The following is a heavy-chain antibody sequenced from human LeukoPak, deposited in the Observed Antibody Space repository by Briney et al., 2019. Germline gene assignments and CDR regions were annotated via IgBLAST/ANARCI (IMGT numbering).Heavy chain of an antibody. Sequence: ASVKVSCKTSGYTFTNYYMHWVRQAPGQGPEWMGRINPNSGGTNYAQKFQGRVTMTRDTSISTAYMELSRLRSDDTAVYYCARDWDYYDSSGYYYVGYWGQGTLVTVSS. D-gene: IGHD3-22*01. CDR1: GYTFTNYY. CDR3: ARDWDYYDSSGYYYVGY. CDR2: INPNSGGT. J-gene: IGHJ4*02. V-gene: IGHV1-2*06.